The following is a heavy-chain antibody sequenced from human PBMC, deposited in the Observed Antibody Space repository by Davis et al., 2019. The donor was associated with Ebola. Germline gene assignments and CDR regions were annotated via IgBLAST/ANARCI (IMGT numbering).Heavy chain of an antibody. CDR3: ARGPNGMDV. V-gene: IGHV4-59*11. Sequence: SETLSLTCTVSGGSISSHYWSWLRQPPGKGLEWIGYIYSSGSTKYHPSLTSRVTVSLDTSRNQFSLRLTSVTSADTATYYCARGPNGMDVWGQGTTVTVS. CDR1: GGSISSHY. J-gene: IGHJ6*02. CDR2: IYSSGST.